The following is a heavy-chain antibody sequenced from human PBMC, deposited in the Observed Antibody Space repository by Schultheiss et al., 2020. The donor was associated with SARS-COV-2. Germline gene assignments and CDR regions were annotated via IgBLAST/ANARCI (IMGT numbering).Heavy chain of an antibody. CDR2: IIPVFGTS. V-gene: IGHV1-69*06. D-gene: IGHD3-3*01. CDR1: GGTFSTYA. J-gene: IGHJ3*02. CDR3: ARGNLRFLEWSKRCHAFDI. Sequence: SVKVSCKASGGTFSTYAFSWVRQAPGQGLEWMGGIIPVFGTSNYAQKFQGRVTITADKSTSTAYMELSSLRSEDTAVYYCARGNLRFLEWSKRCHAFDIWGQGTMVTVSS.